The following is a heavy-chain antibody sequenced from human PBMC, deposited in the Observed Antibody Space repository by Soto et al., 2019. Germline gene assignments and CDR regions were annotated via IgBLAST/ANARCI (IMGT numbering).Heavy chain of an antibody. Sequence: QVQLVESGGGVVQPGRSLRLSCAASGFTFSSKAMHWVRQAPGKGLEWVAVIWYDSSNKYYGDAVKGRFTISRDNSKNTLYLQMNSLRAEDTAVYYCARAFFDSSGDDAFDIWGQGTMVIVSS. J-gene: IGHJ3*02. D-gene: IGHD3-22*01. CDR3: ARAFFDSSGDDAFDI. V-gene: IGHV3-33*01. CDR2: IWYDSSNK. CDR1: GFTFSSKA.